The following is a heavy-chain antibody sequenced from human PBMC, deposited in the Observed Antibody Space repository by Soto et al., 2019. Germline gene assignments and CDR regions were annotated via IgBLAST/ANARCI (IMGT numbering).Heavy chain of an antibody. CDR3: AKSVMFRGVMENYYYYYMDV. V-gene: IGHV3-30*18. J-gene: IGHJ6*03. CDR1: GFTFSSYG. Sequence: GGSLRLSCAASGFTFSSYGMHWVRQAPGKGLEWVAVISYDGSNKYYADSVKGRFTISRDNSKNTLYLQMNSLRAEDTAVYYCAKSVMFRGVMENYYYYYMDVWGKGTTVTVSS. D-gene: IGHD3-10*01. CDR2: ISYDGSNK.